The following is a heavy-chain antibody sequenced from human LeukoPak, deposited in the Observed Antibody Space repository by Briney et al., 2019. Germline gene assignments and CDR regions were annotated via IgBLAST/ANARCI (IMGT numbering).Heavy chain of an antibody. J-gene: IGHJ6*02. CDR2: IGSSSSYI. CDR1: GIAFSTYS. CDR3: ARDLYYDSIGRVYGLDV. D-gene: IGHD3-22*01. Sequence: GGSLRLSCAASGIAFSTYSMNCVRQAPGKGLEWVSSIGSSSSYIYYADSVKGRFTVSRDNAKNLLYLQMNGLRAEDTALYYCARDLYYDSIGRVYGLDVWGQGTTVTVSS. V-gene: IGHV3-21*04.